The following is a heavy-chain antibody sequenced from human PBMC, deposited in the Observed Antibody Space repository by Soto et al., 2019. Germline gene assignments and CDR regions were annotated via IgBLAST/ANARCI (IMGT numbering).Heavy chain of an antibody. Sequence: PSETLSLTCTVSGGSISSGDYYWSWIRQPPGKGLEWIGDIYYSGNSSYNPSLKSRLTISMDTSKNQFSLKLSSVTAADTAVYYCARAVGYYYYAMDVWGQGTTVTV. D-gene: IGHD1-26*01. J-gene: IGHJ6*02. CDR1: GGSISSGDYY. CDR3: ARAVGYYYYAMDV. V-gene: IGHV4-30-4*01. CDR2: IYYSGNS.